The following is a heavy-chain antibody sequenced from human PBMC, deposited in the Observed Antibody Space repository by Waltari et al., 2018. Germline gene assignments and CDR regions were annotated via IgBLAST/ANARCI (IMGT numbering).Heavy chain of an antibody. Sequence: EVQLVESGGGLVQPGGSLRLSCAASGFTFSSYWMHWVRQAPGKGLVGVARINSDGSSTSYADSVKGRFTISRDNAKNTLYLQMNSLRAEDTAVYYCARFTVLPKQKGMDVWGQGTTVTVSS. CDR3: ARFTVLPKQKGMDV. J-gene: IGHJ6*02. V-gene: IGHV3-74*01. D-gene: IGHD2-8*01. CDR2: INSDGSST. CDR1: GFTFSSYW.